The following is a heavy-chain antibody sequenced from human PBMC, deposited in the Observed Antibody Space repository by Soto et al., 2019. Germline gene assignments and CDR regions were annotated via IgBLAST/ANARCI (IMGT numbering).Heavy chain of an antibody. D-gene: IGHD6-19*01. V-gene: IGHV4-34*01. CDR1: GGSFSGYY. Sequence: SETLSLTCAVYGGSFSGYYWSWIRQPPGKGLEWIGEINHSGSTNYNPSLKSRVTISVDTSKNQFSLKLSSVTAADTAVYYCARRSSGWYYYYGVDVWGRGTTVTVSS. CDR2: INHSGST. CDR3: ARRSSGWYYYYGVDV. J-gene: IGHJ6*02.